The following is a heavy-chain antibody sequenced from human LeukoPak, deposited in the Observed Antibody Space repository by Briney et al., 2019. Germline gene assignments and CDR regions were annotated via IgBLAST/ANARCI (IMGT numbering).Heavy chain of an antibody. V-gene: IGHV3-9*01. Sequence: PGGSLRLSCAASGFTFDDYAMHWVRRAPGKGLEWVSAISWKGGSIDYADSVKGRFTISRDNAKNSLYLQMNSLRAEDTALYYCAKDISRSGYFRGDGLDVWGQGTTVTVSS. J-gene: IGHJ6*02. CDR2: ISWKGGSI. CDR3: AKDISRSGYFRGDGLDV. D-gene: IGHD3-3*01. CDR1: GFTFDDYA.